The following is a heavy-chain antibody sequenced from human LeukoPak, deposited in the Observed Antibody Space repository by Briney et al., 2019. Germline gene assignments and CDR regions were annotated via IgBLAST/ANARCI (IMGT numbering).Heavy chain of an antibody. V-gene: IGHV3-21*01. J-gene: IGHJ4*01. CDR2: ISSSSSYI. CDR3: ARDLPSIAARFGLFDY. Sequence: GGSLRLSCAASGFTFSSYSMNWVRQAPGKGLEWVSSISSSSSYIYYADSVKGRFTISRDNAKNSLYLQMNSLRAEDTAVYYCARDLPSIAARFGLFDYWGQEPWSPSPQ. D-gene: IGHD6-6*01. CDR1: GFTFSSYS.